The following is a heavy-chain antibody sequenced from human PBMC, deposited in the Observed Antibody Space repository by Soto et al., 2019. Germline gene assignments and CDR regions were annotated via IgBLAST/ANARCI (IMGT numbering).Heavy chain of an antibody. D-gene: IGHD3-10*01. CDR1: GFTFSSYS. Sequence: GGSLRLSCAASGFTFSSYSMNWVRQAPGKGLEWVSYISSSSSTIYYADSVKGRFTISRDNAKNSLYLQMNSLRDAATAVYDCARDRSFIRFELGYWGQGTLVTVSS. J-gene: IGHJ4*02. CDR2: ISSSSSTI. V-gene: IGHV3-48*02. CDR3: ARDRSFIRFELGY.